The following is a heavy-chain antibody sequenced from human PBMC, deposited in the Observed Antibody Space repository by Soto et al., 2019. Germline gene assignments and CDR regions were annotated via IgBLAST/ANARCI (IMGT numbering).Heavy chain of an antibody. V-gene: IGHV3-23*01. CDR2: ISGSGGST. D-gene: IGHD6-13*01. CDR3: AKRVAAAAYDQAVYGMDV. J-gene: IGHJ6*02. CDR1: GFTFSSYA. Sequence: GGSLRLSCAASGFTFSSYAMSWVRQAPGKGLECVSAISGSGGSTYYPDSVKGRFTISRDNSKNTLYLQMNSLRAEDTAVYYCAKRVAAAAYDQAVYGMDVWGQGTTVTVSS.